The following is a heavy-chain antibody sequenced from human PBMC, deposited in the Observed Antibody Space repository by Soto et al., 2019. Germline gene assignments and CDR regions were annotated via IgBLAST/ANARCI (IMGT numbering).Heavy chain of an antibody. J-gene: IGHJ5*02. Sequence: LSLTCTVSGDSINSYFWSWIRQPPGKGPEWIGYMSNSGSTDYNPSLESRVTIALDASKNHVALKVSSVTAADTAVYYCARLGADSSGWYWNWFDPWGQGTLVTVSS. CDR3: ARLGADSSGWYWNWFDP. CDR1: GDSINSYF. D-gene: IGHD6-19*01. V-gene: IGHV4-59*01. CDR2: MSNSGST.